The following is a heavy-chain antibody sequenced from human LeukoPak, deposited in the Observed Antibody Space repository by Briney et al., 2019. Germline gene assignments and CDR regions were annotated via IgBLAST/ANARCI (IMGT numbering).Heavy chain of an antibody. CDR1: GGTFSSYT. CDR2: IIPNLGIA. CDR3: ARTRRGSGYYLGGY. V-gene: IGHV1-69*02. J-gene: IGHJ4*02. Sequence: GASVKVSCKASGGTFSSYTISWVRQAPGQGLEWMGRIIPNLGIANYAQKFQGRVTITADKSTSTAYMELSSLRSEDTAVYYCARTRRGSGYYLGGYWGQGTLVTVSS. D-gene: IGHD3-22*01.